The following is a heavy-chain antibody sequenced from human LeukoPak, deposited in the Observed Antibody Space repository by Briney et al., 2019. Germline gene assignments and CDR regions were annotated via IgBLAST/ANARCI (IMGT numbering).Heavy chain of an antibody. CDR3: ALLRYFDWFVY. Sequence: ASVKVSCKASGYTFTSYGISWERQAPGQGLEWMGWISAYNGNTNYAQKLQGRVTMTTDTSTSTAYMELRSLRSDDTAVYYCALLRYFDWFVYWGQGTLVTVSS. J-gene: IGHJ4*02. V-gene: IGHV1-18*01. D-gene: IGHD3-9*01. CDR2: ISAYNGNT. CDR1: GYTFTSYG.